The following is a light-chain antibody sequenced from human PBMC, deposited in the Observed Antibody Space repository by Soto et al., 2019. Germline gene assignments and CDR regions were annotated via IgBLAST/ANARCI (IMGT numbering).Light chain of an antibody. CDR2: AAS. J-gene: IGKJ3*01. V-gene: IGKV1-39*01. Sequence: MTQSPATLSASVVDRVTITGRASQSIGRYLNWFQQKPGRAPKLLIYAASSLQSGVPSRFSGSGSGTDFTLTISSLQPEDFATYYCQQSYSTPRAFGPGTKVDIK. CDR3: QQSYSTPRA. CDR1: QSIGRY.